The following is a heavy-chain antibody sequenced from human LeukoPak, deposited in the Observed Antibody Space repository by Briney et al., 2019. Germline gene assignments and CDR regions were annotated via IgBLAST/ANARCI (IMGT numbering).Heavy chain of an antibody. CDR3: ARDQYNWNYWFDP. J-gene: IGHJ5*02. V-gene: IGHV3-74*01. D-gene: IGHD1-7*01. Sequence: PGGSLRLSCAASGFTFSSYWVHWVRQAPGKGLVWVSRINSDGSSTSYADSVKGRFTISRDNAKNTLYLQMTSLRAEDAAVYYCARDQYNWNYWFDPWGQGTLVTVSS. CDR1: GFTFSSYW. CDR2: INSDGSST.